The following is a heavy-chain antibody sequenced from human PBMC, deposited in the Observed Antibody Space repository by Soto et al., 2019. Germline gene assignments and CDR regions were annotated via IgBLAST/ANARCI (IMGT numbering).Heavy chain of an antibody. CDR3: ARDSSQFFEVAAEYYFDY. J-gene: IGHJ4*02. V-gene: IGHV3-21*01. D-gene: IGHD2-2*01. CDR1: GFTFSSYS. CDR2: ISSSSSYI. Sequence: RLSCAASGFTFSSYSMNWVRQAPGKGLEWVSSISSSSSYIYYADSVKGRFTISRDNAKNSLYLQMNSLRAEDTAVYYCARDSSQFFEVAAEYYFDYWGQGTLVTVSS.